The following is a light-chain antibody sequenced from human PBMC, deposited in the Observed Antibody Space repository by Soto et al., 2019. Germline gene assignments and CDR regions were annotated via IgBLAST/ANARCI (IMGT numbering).Light chain of an antibody. V-gene: IGLV2-11*01. CDR2: DVS. CDR3: CSYAGSYTYV. Sequence: QSVLTKPRSVSRSPGQSVTISCTGTSSDVGGYNYVSWYQQHPGKAPKLMIYDVSKRPSGVPDRFSGSKSGNTASLTISGLQAEDEADYYCCSYAGSYTYVFGTGTKVTVL. J-gene: IGLJ1*01. CDR1: SSDVGGYNY.